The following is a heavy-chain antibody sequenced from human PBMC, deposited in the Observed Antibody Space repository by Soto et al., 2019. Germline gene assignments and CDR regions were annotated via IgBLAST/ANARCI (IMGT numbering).Heavy chain of an antibody. J-gene: IGHJ3*02. CDR1: GVSINSGGYY. CDR3: ARGSQLERDAIDI. V-gene: IGHV4-31*03. CDR2: IYYTGST. D-gene: IGHD1-1*01. Sequence: QVQLQESGPGLVKPSQTLSLTCTVSGVSINSGGYYWSWIRQHPGKGLEWIGYIYYTGSTYYNPSLKIRVTMSLDTSKNQFSLKLTSVTAADTAVYYCARGSQLERDAIDIWGQGTMITVSS.